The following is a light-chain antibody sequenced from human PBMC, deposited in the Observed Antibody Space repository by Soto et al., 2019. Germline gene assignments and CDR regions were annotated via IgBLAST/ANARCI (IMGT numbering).Light chain of an antibody. V-gene: IGKV1D-12*01. Sequence: DIQMTQSPSSVSASVGDRVTLTCRASQDISSWLAWYQQKPGKAPNLLIYAASSLQSGVPPRFSGSGSGTDFTLTISSLQPEDFETYFCQQANSFPYTFGQGTKLEIK. J-gene: IGKJ2*01. CDR1: QDISSW. CDR2: AAS. CDR3: QQANSFPYT.